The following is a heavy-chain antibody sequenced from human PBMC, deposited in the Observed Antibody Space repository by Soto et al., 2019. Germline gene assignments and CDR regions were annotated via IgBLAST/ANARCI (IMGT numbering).Heavy chain of an antibody. Sequence: GGSLRLSCAASGFTFSSYGMHWVRQAPGKGLEWVAVIWYDGSNKYYADSVKGRFTISRDNSKNTLYLQMNSLRAEDTAVYYCARDGCSGASCYSFAYYYYYYGLDVWGQGTTVTVSS. V-gene: IGHV3-33*01. D-gene: IGHD2-15*01. CDR1: GFTFSSYG. CDR3: ARDGCSGASCYSFAYYYYYYGLDV. J-gene: IGHJ6*02. CDR2: IWYDGSNK.